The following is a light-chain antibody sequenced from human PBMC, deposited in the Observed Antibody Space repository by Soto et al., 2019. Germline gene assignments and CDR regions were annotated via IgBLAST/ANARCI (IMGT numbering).Light chain of an antibody. Sequence: DIQMTQSPSSVSASVGDRVTITCRARRDISIFLAWYQQKPGKAPNLLIYAASNVQSGVPSRFIGSGSGTDFTLTISSLQPEDFATYYCHQTNSFPLTFGGGTKVEI. CDR2: AAS. V-gene: IGKV1-12*01. CDR1: RDISIF. CDR3: HQTNSFPLT. J-gene: IGKJ4*01.